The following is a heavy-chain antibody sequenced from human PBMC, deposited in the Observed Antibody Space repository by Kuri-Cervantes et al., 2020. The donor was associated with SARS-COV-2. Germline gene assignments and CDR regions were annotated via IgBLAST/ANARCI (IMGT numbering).Heavy chain of an antibody. D-gene: IGHD3-10*01. Sequence: SQTLSLTCAVYGGSFSGYYWSWIRQPPGKGLEWIGEINHSGSTNYNPSLKSRVTISVDTSKNQFSLKLSSVTAADTAVYYCAGGRPHRLLWFGDLCDYWGQGTLVTVSS. CDR2: INHSGST. V-gene: IGHV4-34*01. CDR1: GGSFSGYY. J-gene: IGHJ4*02. CDR3: AGGRPHRLLWFGDLCDY.